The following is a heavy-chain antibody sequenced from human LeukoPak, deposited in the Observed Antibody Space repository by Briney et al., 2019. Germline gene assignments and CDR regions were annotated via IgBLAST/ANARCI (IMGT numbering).Heavy chain of an antibody. CDR2: VYYSGST. CDR1: GGSISSSSYY. J-gene: IGHJ4*02. V-gene: IGHV4-39*01. CDR3: ASFPVYSSPYYFDY. Sequence: SETLSLTCTVSGGSISSSSYYWGWIRQPPGKGLEWIGSVYYSGSTYYNPSLKSRVTISVDTSKNQFSLKLSSVTAADTAVYYCASFPVYSSPYYFDYWGQGTLVTVSS. D-gene: IGHD6-13*01.